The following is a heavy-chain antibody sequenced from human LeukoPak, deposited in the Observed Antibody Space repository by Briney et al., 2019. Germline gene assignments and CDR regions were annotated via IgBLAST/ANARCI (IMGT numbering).Heavy chain of an antibody. J-gene: IGHJ4*02. CDR3: ARLDYYHFDY. CDR1: GGSISRYY. D-gene: IGHD3-22*01. V-gene: IGHV4-59*01. CDR2: ISYSGST. Sequence: SETLSLTCTVSGGSISRYYWSWIRQPPGKGLEWIGYISYSGSTKYNPSLMSRVTISVDTSKNQFSLKLSSATAADTAVYYCARLDYYHFDYWGQGTVVTISS.